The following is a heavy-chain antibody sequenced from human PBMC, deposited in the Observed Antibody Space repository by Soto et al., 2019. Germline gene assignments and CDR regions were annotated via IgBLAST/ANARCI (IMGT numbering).Heavy chain of an antibody. Sequence: EVQLLESGGGLVQPGGSLRLSCAASGFTFSSYAMSWVRQAPGKGLEWVSVISGSGGYTYYADSVKGRFTISRDNSKNTLYLQMNSPRAEDTAVYCCAKWTVVVVAATRGCYFDYWGQGTLVTVSS. V-gene: IGHV3-23*01. CDR1: GFTFSSYA. CDR3: AKWTVVVVAATRGCYFDY. D-gene: IGHD2-15*01. J-gene: IGHJ4*02. CDR2: ISGSGGYT.